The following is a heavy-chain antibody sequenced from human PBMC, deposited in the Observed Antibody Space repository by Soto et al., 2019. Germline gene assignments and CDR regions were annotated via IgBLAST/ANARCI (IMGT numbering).Heavy chain of an antibody. V-gene: IGHV3-21*01. CDR1: GFSFSLYS. D-gene: IGHD1-26*01. CDR2: ISGNGVYI. CDR3: ARDVANGKHSYVY. Sequence: PGGSLRLSCAASGFSFSLYSLNWVRQAPGKGLEWVSSISGNGVYIYYADSVKGRFTISRDNAKNSLNLQMNSLRVEDTAVYYCARDVANGKHSYVYWGQGTVVTVSS. J-gene: IGHJ4*02.